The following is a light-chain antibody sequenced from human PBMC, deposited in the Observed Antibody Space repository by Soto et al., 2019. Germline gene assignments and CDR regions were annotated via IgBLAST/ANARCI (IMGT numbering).Light chain of an antibody. CDR3: QKYIKWPIN. CDR2: DAS. Sequence: EIVITHSPFTLSVSPVERATLSFRASQSVSSNLAWYQQKPGQAPRLLISDASTRATGIPARFSGSGSGTEFTLTVSSLQSEDFAVYYCQKYIKWPINFGQGTRLEIK. V-gene: IGKV3-15*01. J-gene: IGKJ5*01. CDR1: QSVSSN.